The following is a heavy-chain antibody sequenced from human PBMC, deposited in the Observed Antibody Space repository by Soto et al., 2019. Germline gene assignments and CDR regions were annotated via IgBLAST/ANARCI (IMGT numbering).Heavy chain of an antibody. CDR1: GGSFSGYY. V-gene: IGHV4-34*01. D-gene: IGHD6-13*01. J-gene: IGHJ5*02. Sequence: SETLSLTCAVYGGSFSGYYWSWIRQPPGKGLEWIGEINHSGSTNYNPSLKSRVTTSVDTSKNQFSLKLSSVTAADTAVYYCASRYSSSWYWFDPWGQGTLVTVSS. CDR2: INHSGST. CDR3: ASRYSSSWYWFDP.